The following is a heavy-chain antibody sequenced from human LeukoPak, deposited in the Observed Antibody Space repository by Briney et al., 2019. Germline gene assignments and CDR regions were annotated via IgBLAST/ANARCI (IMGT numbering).Heavy chain of an antibody. Sequence: SETLSLTCAVYGESSFSNYYWSWIRRTPGGALEWIGEINHSGYTNYNPSLKSRVTLSIDTSKNQFSLRLNSVTAADTAVYYCSRQVVGNDYWGQGTLVTVSS. CDR3: SRQVVGNDY. CDR1: GESSFSNYY. D-gene: IGHD3-22*01. V-gene: IGHV4-34*01. J-gene: IGHJ4*02. CDR2: INHSGYT.